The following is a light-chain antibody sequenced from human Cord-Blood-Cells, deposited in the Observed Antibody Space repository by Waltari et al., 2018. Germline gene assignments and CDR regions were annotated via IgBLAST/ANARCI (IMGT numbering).Light chain of an antibody. CDR2: QDS. CDR3: QAWDSSVV. V-gene: IGLV3-1*01. J-gene: IGLJ2*01. CDR1: KLGDKY. Sequence: SYELTQPPSVSVSPGQTASITCSGDKLGDKYACWYQQKPGQSPVLVIYQDSKRPSVIPERFSGSNAGDTATRTISGTQAMDEADYYCQAWDSSVVFGGGTKLTVL.